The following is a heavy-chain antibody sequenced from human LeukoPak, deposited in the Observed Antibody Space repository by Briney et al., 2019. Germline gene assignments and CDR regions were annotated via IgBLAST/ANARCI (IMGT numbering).Heavy chain of an antibody. CDR3: ARVEYCSGGSCYQSIDY. D-gene: IGHD2-15*01. V-gene: IGHV3-30*04. CDR1: GFTFSSYA. Sequence: GGSLRLSCAASGFTFSSYAMHWVRQAPGKGLEWVAVISYDGSNKYYADSVKGRFTISRDNSKNTLYLQMNSLRAEDTAVYYCARVEYCSGGSCYQSIDYWGQGTLVTVSS. J-gene: IGHJ4*02. CDR2: ISYDGSNK.